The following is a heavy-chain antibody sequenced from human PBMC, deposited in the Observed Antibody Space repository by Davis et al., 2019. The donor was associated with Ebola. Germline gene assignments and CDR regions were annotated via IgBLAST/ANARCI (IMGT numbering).Heavy chain of an antibody. Sequence: HSQTLSLTCAISGDSVFGKNGAWNWIRQSPSRGLEWLGRTYYNSKWYNDYAVAVKSRITINPDTAKNQFSLQLNSVTPEDTAVYYCAKGWFRYFDNWGQGTLVTVSS. CDR1: GDSVFGKNGA. CDR2: TYYNSKWYN. D-gene: IGHD3-10*01. V-gene: IGHV6-1*01. J-gene: IGHJ4*02. CDR3: AKGWFRYFDN.